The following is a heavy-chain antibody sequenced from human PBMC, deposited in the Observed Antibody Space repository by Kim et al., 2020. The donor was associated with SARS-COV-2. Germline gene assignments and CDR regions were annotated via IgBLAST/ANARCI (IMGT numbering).Heavy chain of an antibody. D-gene: IGHD3-22*01. Sequence: GGSLRLSCAASGFTFSDYYMSWIRQAPGKGLEWVSYISSSGSTIYYADSVKGRFTISRDNAENSLYLQMNSLRAEETAVYCCATIRGFSSGSLSFDNWGQGTLVTVSS. CDR2: ISSSGSTI. V-gene: IGHV3-11*01. J-gene: IGHJ4*02. CDR1: GFTFSDYY. CDR3: ATIRGFSSGSLSFDN.